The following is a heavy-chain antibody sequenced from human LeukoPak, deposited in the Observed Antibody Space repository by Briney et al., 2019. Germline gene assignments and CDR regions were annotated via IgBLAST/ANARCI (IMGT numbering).Heavy chain of an antibody. CDR2: IYSGGNT. V-gene: IGHV3-53*01. J-gene: IGHJ4*02. D-gene: IGHD5-18*01. Sequence: GGSLRLSCTVSGFTVSSNSMSWVRQAPGKGLEWVSFIYSGGNTYYADSVKGRFTISRDNSKNTMYLQMNSLRAEDTAVYYCAKRIQSAMAMGYWGQGTLVTVSS. CDR1: GFTVSSNS. CDR3: AKRIQSAMAMGY.